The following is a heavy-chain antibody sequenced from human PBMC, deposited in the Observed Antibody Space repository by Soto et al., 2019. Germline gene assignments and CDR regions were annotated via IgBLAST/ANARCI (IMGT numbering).Heavy chain of an antibody. Sequence: QITLNESGPTVVKPAETLTLTCTFSGFSLTTSGVGVGRIRQSPGKAPEWLALIYWDDDKRYSASLKSRLTIPKDTSKNQVVLTMASVDPADTATYYCAHRILRTVFGLVTTTAIYFDFWGQGTPVVVSS. D-gene: IGHD3-3*01. V-gene: IGHV2-5*02. CDR3: AHRILRTVFGLVTTTAIYFDF. J-gene: IGHJ4*02. CDR2: IYWDDDK. CDR1: GFSLTTSGVG.